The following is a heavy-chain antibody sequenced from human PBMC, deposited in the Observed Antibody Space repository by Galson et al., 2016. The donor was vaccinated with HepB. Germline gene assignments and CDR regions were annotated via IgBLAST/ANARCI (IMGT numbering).Heavy chain of an antibody. V-gene: IGHV4-4*02. CDR3: ARGVTGTPYFDF. CDR2: IYKSGST. CDR1: GASINDSTW. J-gene: IGHJ4*02. Sequence: ETLSLTCTVSGASINDSTWWTWVRQAPGTGLEWIGYIYKSGSTNYSPSLKSRVTLSVDTSKNQFSLKLRSVTAADTAVYYCARGVTGTPYFDFWGQGTLVTVSS. D-gene: IGHD2-21*02.